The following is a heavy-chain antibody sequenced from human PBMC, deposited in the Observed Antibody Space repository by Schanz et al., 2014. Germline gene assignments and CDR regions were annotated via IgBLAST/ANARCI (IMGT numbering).Heavy chain of an antibody. J-gene: IGHJ4*02. Sequence: EVQLVESGGGLFQPGGSLRLSCAASGFPFSTYWMSWVRQAPGKGLEWVANIKQDESERSYVDSVKGRFTISRDNAKNSLYLQMNSLRAEDTAVYYCARDKGGYYPFDYWGQGTLVTVSS. D-gene: IGHD3-3*01. CDR1: GFPFSTYW. CDR3: ARDKGGYYPFDY. V-gene: IGHV3-7*01. CDR2: IKQDESER.